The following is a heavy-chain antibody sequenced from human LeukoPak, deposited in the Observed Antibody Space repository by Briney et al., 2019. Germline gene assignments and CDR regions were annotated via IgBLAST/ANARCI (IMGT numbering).Heavy chain of an antibody. CDR1: GFTLSNYW. J-gene: IGHJ3*01. CDR3: TRTRDREAFDL. CDR2: IDNDGSST. D-gene: IGHD1-14*01. Sequence: GGSLRRSCEASGFTLSNYWRYWFGQAPGKGLVWVSRIDNDGSSTIYADSGRGRFTISRDNAKNTLYLQMNSLRDDDTAVYYCTRTRDREAFDLWRQGTMATVSS. V-gene: IGHV3-74*01.